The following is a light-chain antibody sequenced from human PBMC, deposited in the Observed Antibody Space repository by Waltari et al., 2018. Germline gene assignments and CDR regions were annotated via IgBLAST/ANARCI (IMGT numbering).Light chain of an antibody. J-gene: IGKJ1*01. CDR3: QKYNSAPRT. CDR2: EAD. V-gene: IGKV1-27*01. CDR1: QGISNY. Sequence: DIQMTQSPSPLSASVGDRVTITCRASQGISNYLAWYQQKPGKVPKLLIYEADILQAGGPSRFSGSGSETDFTLTISRLQPEDAAIYYCQKYNSAPRTFGQGTKVEIK.